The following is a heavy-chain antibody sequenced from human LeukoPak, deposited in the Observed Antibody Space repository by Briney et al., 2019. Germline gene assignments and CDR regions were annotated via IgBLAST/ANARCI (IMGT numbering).Heavy chain of an antibody. Sequence: PGRSLRLSCAASGFTFSSYGMLWVRQAPGKGLGWVAVIWYDGSNKYYADSVKGRFTISRDNSKNTLYLQMNSLRAEDTAVYYCAKDSSGYYLDYWGQGTLVTVSS. J-gene: IGHJ4*02. CDR3: AKDSSGYYLDY. V-gene: IGHV3-33*06. CDR1: GFTFSSYG. D-gene: IGHD3-22*01. CDR2: IWYDGSNK.